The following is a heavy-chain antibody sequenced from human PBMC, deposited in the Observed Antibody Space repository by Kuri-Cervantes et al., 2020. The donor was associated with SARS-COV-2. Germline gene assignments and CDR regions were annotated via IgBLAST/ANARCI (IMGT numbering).Heavy chain of an antibody. V-gene: IGHV4-34*01. J-gene: IGHJ6*03. CDR2: INHSGST. D-gene: IGHD3-3*01. CDR3: ARLAGYDFWSGYSPEYYYYMDV. Sequence: SETLSLTCAVYGGSFSGYYWSWIRQPPGKGLEWIGEINHSGSTNYNPSLKSRVTISVDTSKNQFSLKLSSVTAADTAVYYCARLAGYDFWSGYSPEYYYYMDVWGKGTTVTVSS. CDR1: GGSFSGYY.